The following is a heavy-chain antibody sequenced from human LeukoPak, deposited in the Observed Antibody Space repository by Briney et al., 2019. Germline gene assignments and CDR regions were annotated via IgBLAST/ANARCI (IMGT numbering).Heavy chain of an antibody. Sequence: GGSLRLSYAASGFTFSNYAMSWVRKAPGKGLEWVATISGSYGSTYYADSVKGRFTVSRDNSKNTLYLQMNSLRAEDTAVYYCAKNSGWGADGYHFYMDVWGKGTTVTVSS. J-gene: IGHJ6*03. D-gene: IGHD6-19*01. CDR2: ISGSYGST. CDR3: AKNSGWGADGYHFYMDV. CDR1: GFTFSNYA. V-gene: IGHV3-23*01.